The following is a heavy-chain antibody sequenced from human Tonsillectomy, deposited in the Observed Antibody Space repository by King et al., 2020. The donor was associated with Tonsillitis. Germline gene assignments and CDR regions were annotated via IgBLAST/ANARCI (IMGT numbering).Heavy chain of an antibody. V-gene: IGHV3-48*03. CDR3: ARASPAGYFDL. CDR1: GFTFSSYE. Sequence: VQLVESGGGLVQPGGSLRLSCAASGFTFSSYEMNWVGQAPGKGLEWGSYISSSGSTIYYAESVKGRFTISRDNAKNSLYLQMNSLRAEDTAVYYCARASPAGYFDLWGRGTLVTVSS. J-gene: IGHJ2*01. CDR2: ISSSGSTI.